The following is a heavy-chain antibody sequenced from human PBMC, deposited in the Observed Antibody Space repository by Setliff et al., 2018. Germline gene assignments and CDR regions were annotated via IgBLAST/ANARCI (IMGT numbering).Heavy chain of an antibody. V-gene: IGHV3-7*01. Sequence: GGSLRLSCAASGFDFKTHWMDWARQAPGKGLEWVANIKEDGSQRNYVDAVRGRFTISRDNAKNSLDLQMDSLRAEDTAVYYCIDGRNRAWGVYWGQGTLVTVSS. CDR2: IKEDGSQR. J-gene: IGHJ4*02. D-gene: IGHD7-27*01. CDR3: IDGRNRAWGVY. CDR1: GFDFKTHW.